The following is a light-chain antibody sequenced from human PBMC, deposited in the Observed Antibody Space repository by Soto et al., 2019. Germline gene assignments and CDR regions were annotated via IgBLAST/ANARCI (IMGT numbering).Light chain of an antibody. J-gene: IGKJ1*01. CDR1: QSIRRS. Sequence: DIQMTQSPSSLSASLSDRVTITFLASQSIRRSLNWYQQKPGKAPKLLIYAASSLQSGVPSRFSGSGYGTDFTLTITSLQSEDFAIYYCQQSYSSPRTFGQGTKVDI. CDR2: AAS. CDR3: QQSYSSPRT. V-gene: IGKV1-39*01.